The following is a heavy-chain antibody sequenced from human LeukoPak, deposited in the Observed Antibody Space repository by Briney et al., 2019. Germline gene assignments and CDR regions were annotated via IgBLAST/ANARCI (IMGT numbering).Heavy chain of an antibody. V-gene: IGHV4-34*01. CDR1: GGFFSGYY. D-gene: IGHD6-13*01. J-gene: IGHJ4*02. CDR3: ARGTGSSWYGGPFDA. Sequence: SETLSLTCAVYGGFFSGYYWSWIRQPPGKGLEWIGEINHSGSTNYNPSLKSRVTTAVDTYKNQFYLKLSSVTDADTAVYYCARGTGSSWYGGPFDAWGQGTLVTVSS. CDR2: INHSGST.